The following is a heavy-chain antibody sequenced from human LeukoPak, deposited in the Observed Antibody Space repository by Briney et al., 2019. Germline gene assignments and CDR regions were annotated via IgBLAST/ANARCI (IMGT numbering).Heavy chain of an antibody. CDR3: AREGYDFWSGYSGGRDYYYYMDV. V-gene: IGHV1-69*05. D-gene: IGHD3-3*01. Sequence: GSSVKVSCKASGGTFSSYAISWVRQAPGQGLEWMGGIIPIFGTANLAQKFQGRVTITTDESTSTAYMELSSLRSEDTAVYYCAREGYDFWSGYSGGRDYYYYMDVWGKGTTVTVSS. J-gene: IGHJ6*03. CDR1: GGTFSSYA. CDR2: IIPIFGTA.